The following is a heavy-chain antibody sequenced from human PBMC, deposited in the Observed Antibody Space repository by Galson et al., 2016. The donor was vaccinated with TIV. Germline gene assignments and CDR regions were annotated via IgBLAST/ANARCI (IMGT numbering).Heavy chain of an antibody. D-gene: IGHD3-3*01. Sequence: SVKVSRKASGGTFSSFTISWVRQAPGQGLEWMGRIIPILGIANYAQKFQGRLSIIADKSTSTAYMEISSLRSEDTAVYYCASDHEGDSWSGSYRVGYYNFTDVWGKGTTVTVSS. CDR3: ASDHEGDSWSGSYRVGYYNFTDV. CDR2: IIPILGIA. V-gene: IGHV1-69*02. CDR1: GGTFSSFT. J-gene: IGHJ6*03.